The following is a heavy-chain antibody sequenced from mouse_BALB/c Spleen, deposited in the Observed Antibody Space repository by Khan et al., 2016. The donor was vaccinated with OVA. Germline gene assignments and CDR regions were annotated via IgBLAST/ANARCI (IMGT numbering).Heavy chain of an antibody. D-gene: IGHD1-1*02. Sequence: QVQLQQSGPELMKPGASVKMSCKASGYTFTDYVINWVKQRTGQGLEWIGEIYPGSGTTYYNETFKGKATLTADKSSNTAYMQRSNLTSEDSAVYFVAKNYASWFAYWGQGTLVTVSA. V-gene: IGHV1-77*01. J-gene: IGHJ3*01. CDR1: GYTFTDYV. CDR3: AKNYASWFAY. CDR2: IYPGSGTT.